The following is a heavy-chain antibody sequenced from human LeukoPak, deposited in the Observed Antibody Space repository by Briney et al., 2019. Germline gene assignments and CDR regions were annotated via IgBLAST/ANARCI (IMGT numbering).Heavy chain of an antibody. CDR1: GGSFSGYY. Sequence: SETLSLTCAVYGGSFSGYYWSWIRQPPGKGLEWIGEINHSGSTNYNPSLKSRVTISVDTSKNQFSLKLSSVTAADTAVYYCAREGDFGVGPIDYWGQGTLVTVSS. D-gene: IGHD3-3*01. CDR2: INHSGST. J-gene: IGHJ4*02. CDR3: AREGDFGVGPIDY. V-gene: IGHV4-34*01.